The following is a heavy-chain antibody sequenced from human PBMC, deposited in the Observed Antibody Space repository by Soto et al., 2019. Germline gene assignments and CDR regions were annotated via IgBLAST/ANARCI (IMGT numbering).Heavy chain of an antibody. D-gene: IGHD3-16*02. CDR2: INPSGGST. Sequence: ASVKVSCKASGYTFTSYYMHWVRQAPGQGLEWMGIINPSGGSTSYAQKFQGRVTMTRDTSTSTVYMELSSLRSEDTAVYYCARSIRYDYVWGSYRGGSTSDIWGQGTMVTVSS. V-gene: IGHV1-46*01. J-gene: IGHJ3*02. CDR1: GYTFTSYY. CDR3: ARSIRYDYVWGSYRGGSTSDI.